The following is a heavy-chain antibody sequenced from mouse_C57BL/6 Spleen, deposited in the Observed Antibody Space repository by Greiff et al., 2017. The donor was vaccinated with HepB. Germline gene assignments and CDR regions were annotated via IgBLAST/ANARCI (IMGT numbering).Heavy chain of an antibody. J-gene: IGHJ2*01. V-gene: IGHV1-52*01. CDR3: ARGDYFDY. Sequence: QVQLQQPGAELVRPGSSVKLSCKASGYTFTSYWMHWVKQRPIQGLEWIGNIDPSDSETNYNQKFKDKATLTEDKSSSTAYMQLSSLTSEDSAVYYCARGDYFDYWGQGTTLTVSS. CDR1: GYTFTSYW. CDR2: IDPSDSET.